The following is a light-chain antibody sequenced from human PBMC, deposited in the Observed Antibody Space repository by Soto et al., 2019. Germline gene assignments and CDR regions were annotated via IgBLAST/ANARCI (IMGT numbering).Light chain of an antibody. Sequence: QSVLTQPPSVSGAPGQRVTISCTGSSSNIGAGYDVHWYQQLPGTAPKLLIYGNSNRPSGVPDRFSGSTSGTAASLAITGLQAEDEADYYCQSSDSSLSVVFGGGTKLTVL. CDR1: SSNIGAGYD. CDR3: QSSDSSLSVV. CDR2: GNS. J-gene: IGLJ2*01. V-gene: IGLV1-40*01.